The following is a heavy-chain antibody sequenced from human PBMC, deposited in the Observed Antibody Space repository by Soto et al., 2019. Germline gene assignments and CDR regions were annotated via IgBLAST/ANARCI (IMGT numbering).Heavy chain of an antibody. CDR3: ATTQYYDSTWAFDI. CDR1: GFTFSIYG. J-gene: IGHJ3*02. Sequence: QVQLVESGGGVVQPGRSLRLSCAASGFTFSIYGMHWVRQAPGKGLEWVAVISYDGSNKYYADSVKGRFTISRDNSKNTLYLQMNSLRAEDTAVYYCATTQYYDSTWAFDIWGQGTMVTVSS. V-gene: IGHV3-30*03. D-gene: IGHD3-3*01. CDR2: ISYDGSNK.